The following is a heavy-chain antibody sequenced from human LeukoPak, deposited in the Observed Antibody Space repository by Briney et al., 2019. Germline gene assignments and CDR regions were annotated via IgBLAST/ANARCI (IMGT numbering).Heavy chain of an antibody. D-gene: IGHD3-9*01. Sequence: ASVTVSYKSSVYTFTVYYMNWVRQAPGQGLEWMGRINSDSGFTKYAQKFQGRVTMTRDTSITTVYMDLTRLTSDDTAVYYCARNFDMKGFGRWGQGTLVTVSS. CDR1: VYTFTVYY. J-gene: IGHJ5*02. CDR3: ARNFDMKGFGR. V-gene: IGHV1-2*06. CDR2: INSDSGFT.